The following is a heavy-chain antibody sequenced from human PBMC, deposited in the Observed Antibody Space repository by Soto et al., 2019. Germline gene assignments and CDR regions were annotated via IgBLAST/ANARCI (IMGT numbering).Heavy chain of an antibody. CDR2: IYYSGST. CDR1: GGSISSYY. CDR3: ARVGDYYGSGPLLGY. V-gene: IGHV4-59*08. D-gene: IGHD3-10*01. Sequence: SETLSLTCTVSGGSISSYYWSWIRQPPGKGLEWIGYIYYSGSTNYNPSLKSRVTISVDTSKNQFSLKLSSVTAADTAVYYCARVGDYYGSGPLLGYWGREPRVPVSS. J-gene: IGHJ4*02.